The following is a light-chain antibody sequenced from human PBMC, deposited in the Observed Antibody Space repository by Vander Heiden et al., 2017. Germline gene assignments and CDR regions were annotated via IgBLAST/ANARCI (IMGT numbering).Light chain of an antibody. Sequence: EIVLTQSPGTLPLSPGERATLPCRASQSVSSSYLAWYQQKPGQASRLLIYGASSRATGIPDRFSGSGSGTDFTLTISRLEPEDFAVYYCQQDGSSPWTFGQGTKVEIK. CDR1: QSVSSSY. CDR2: GAS. CDR3: QQDGSSPWT. V-gene: IGKV3-20*01. J-gene: IGKJ1*01.